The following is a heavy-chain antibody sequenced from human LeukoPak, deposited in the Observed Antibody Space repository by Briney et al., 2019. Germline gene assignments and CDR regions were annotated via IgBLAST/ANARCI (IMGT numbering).Heavy chain of an antibody. CDR1: GGSFSGYY. V-gene: IGHV4-34*01. CDR3: ASGRLSGRSWFDP. Sequence: SETLSLTCAVYGGSFSGYYWSWIRQPPGKGLEWIGEINHSGSTNYNPSLKSRVTISVDTSKNQFSLKLSSVTAADTAVYYCASGRLSGRSWFDPWGQGTLVTVSS. D-gene: IGHD3-10*01. CDR2: INHSGST. J-gene: IGHJ5*02.